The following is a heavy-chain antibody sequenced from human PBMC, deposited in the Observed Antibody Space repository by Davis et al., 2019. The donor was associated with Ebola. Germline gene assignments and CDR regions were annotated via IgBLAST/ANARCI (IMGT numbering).Heavy chain of an antibody. V-gene: IGHV3-64*04. CDR3: AKDRHPLANNKIYYFDY. CDR2: IRSNGGST. D-gene: IGHD2-15*01. Sequence: GESLKISCAASGFTFSSYAMHWVRQAPGKGLEHVSGIRSNGGSTNYADSVRGRFTISRDNSKNTLYLQMNSLRPEDTAVYYCAKDRHPLANNKIYYFDYWGPGTLVTVSS. CDR1: GFTFSSYA. J-gene: IGHJ4*01.